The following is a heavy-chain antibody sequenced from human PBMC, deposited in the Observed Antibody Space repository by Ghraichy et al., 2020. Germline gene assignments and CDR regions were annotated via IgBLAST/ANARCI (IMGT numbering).Heavy chain of an antibody. V-gene: IGHV3-23*01. D-gene: IGHD1-26*01. CDR2: ISGSGADT. Sequence: GGSLRLSCAASGFSFSDYAMSWVRQAPGKGLDWVSSISGSGADTFYADSVKGRFTISRDNSKNTLYLQMNSLRAEDMALYYCAKDSGSYDYWGQGTLVTVSS. CDR1: GFSFSDYA. CDR3: AKDSGSYDY. J-gene: IGHJ4*02.